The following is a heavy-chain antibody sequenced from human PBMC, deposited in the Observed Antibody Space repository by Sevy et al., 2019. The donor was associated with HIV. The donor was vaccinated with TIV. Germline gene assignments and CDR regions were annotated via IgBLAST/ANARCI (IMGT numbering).Heavy chain of an antibody. D-gene: IGHD3-16*01. J-gene: IGHJ4*02. CDR2: IRPDGSDK. V-gene: IGHV3-7*01. Sequence: LSLTCAASGFTFSPYWMTWVRQAPGKGLEWVANIRPDGSDKYYVDSVKGRFTISRDNAKNSLYLQVNSLGADDTAMDYCAGGGGLDCWGQGALVTVSS. CDR1: GFTFSPYW. CDR3: AGGGGLDC.